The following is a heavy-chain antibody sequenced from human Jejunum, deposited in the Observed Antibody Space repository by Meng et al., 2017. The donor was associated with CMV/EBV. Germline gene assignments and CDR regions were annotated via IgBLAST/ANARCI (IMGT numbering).Heavy chain of an antibody. J-gene: IGHJ4*02. Sequence: FPSYVISWVRPFPGQVLEWMAWVSGYNGKTNIARTLQDRVIVTADTTTTPAYMELRSLRSDDTAVYYCARDGPDYGEYINFDYWGQGTQVTVSS. CDR3: ARDGPDYGEYINFDY. V-gene: IGHV1-18*01. CDR2: VSGYNGKT. D-gene: IGHD4-17*01. CDR1: FPSYV.